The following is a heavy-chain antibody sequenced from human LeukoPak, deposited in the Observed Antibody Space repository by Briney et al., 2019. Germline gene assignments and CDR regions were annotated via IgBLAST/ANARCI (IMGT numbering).Heavy chain of an antibody. V-gene: IGHV3-53*01. D-gene: IGHD6-19*01. J-gene: IGHJ6*03. Sequence: GGSLRLSCAASGFTVSSNYMSWVRQAPGKGPEWVSVIYSGGSTYYADSVKGRFTISRDNSKNTLYLQMNSLRAEDTAVYYCARVQSGWQWLDYYYMDVWGKGTTVTVSS. CDR2: IYSGGST. CDR3: ARVQSGWQWLDYYYMDV. CDR1: GFTVSSNY.